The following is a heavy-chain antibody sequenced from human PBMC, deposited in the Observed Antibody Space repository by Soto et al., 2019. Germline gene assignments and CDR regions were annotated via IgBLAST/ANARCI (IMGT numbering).Heavy chain of an antibody. V-gene: IGHV3-23*01. D-gene: IGHD3-22*01. CDR3: EKSPKVIRTSFDS. J-gene: IGHJ4*02. Sequence: GGSMRLSCVASGFTFSSYALNWVRQAPGRGLEWVSAISGSGGTTYYADSVKGRFTISRDNSKNTLFLQMNSLRAEDAAIYYWEKSPKVIRTSFDSRGQGCLVTVSS. CDR2: ISGSGGTT. CDR1: GFTFSSYA.